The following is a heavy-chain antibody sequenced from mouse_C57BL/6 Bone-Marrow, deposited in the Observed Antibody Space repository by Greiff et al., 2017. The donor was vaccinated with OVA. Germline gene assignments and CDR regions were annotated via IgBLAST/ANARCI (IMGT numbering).Heavy chain of an antibody. Sequence: VQLKQSVPELVRPGASVKLSCTASGFNITNTSMNWVQQRPEQGLEWIGRIDPANGNTKYAPQFQGKATITSDTSSNTAYLQLSSLTSDDTAIYYCYSNPAYWGQGTLVTVSA. J-gene: IGHJ3*01. CDR3: YSNPAY. CDR1: GFNITNTS. CDR2: IDPANGNT. V-gene: IGHV14-3*01.